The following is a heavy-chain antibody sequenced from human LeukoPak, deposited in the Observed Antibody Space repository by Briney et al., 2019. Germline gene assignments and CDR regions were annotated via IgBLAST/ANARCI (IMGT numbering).Heavy chain of an antibody. D-gene: IGHD6-19*01. V-gene: IGHV3-7*01. CDR2: IKSDGSEK. Sequence: GGSLRLSCAASGFTFSSYWMSWVRQAPGKGLEWVANIKSDGSEKTYVDSVKGRFTISRDNAKNSLDLQMNSLRAEDTAVYYCATVWLTAPYFDHWGQGTLVTVSS. CDR1: GFTFSSYW. CDR3: ATVWLTAPYFDH. J-gene: IGHJ4*02.